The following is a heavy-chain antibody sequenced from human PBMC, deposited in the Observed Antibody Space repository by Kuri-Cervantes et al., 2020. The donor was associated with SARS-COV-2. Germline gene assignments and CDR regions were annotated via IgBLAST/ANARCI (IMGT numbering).Heavy chain of an antibody. CDR3: ARGYGSRSSFDY. Sequence: ASVKVSCKASGYTFTSYCIGWVRQAPGQGLEWMGWISTYYGDTAYAQSFQDRVTMTTDTSTSTAYMELKSLRSDDTAVYYCARGYGSRSSFDYWGQGTLVTVSS. CDR1: GYTFTSYC. D-gene: IGHD6-13*01. CDR2: ISTYYGDT. J-gene: IGHJ4*02. V-gene: IGHV1-18*01.